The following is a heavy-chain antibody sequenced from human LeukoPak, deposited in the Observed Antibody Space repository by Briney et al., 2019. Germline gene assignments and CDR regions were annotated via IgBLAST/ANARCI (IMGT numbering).Heavy chain of an antibody. V-gene: IGHV1-2*02. CDR2: INPNSGGT. D-gene: IGHD6-19*01. J-gene: IGHJ4*02. CDR3: ATDFRLSSGRTFDY. Sequence: ASVKVSCKASGYIFTTYGINWVRQAPGQGLEWMGWINPNSGGTNYAQKFQGRVTMTRDTSISTAYMELSSLRSEDTAVYYCATDFRLSSGRTFDYWGQGTLVTVSS. CDR1: GYIFTTYG.